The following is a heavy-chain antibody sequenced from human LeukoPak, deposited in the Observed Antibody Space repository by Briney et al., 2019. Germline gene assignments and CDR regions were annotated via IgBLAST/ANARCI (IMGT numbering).Heavy chain of an antibody. CDR1: GYTFTSYD. J-gene: IGHJ5*02. CDR2: MNPNSGNT. D-gene: IGHD3-16*01. Sequence: ASVKVSCKASGYTFTSYDINWVRQATGQGREWMGWMNPNSGNTGYAQKFQGRVTMTRNTSISTAYMELSSLRSEDTAVYYCARRNYVSPRWFDPWGQGTLVTVSS. CDR3: ARRNYVSPRWFDP. V-gene: IGHV1-8*01.